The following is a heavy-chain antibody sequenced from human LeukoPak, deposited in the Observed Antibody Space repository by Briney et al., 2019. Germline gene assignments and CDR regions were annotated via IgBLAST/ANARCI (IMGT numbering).Heavy chain of an antibody. CDR3: VRGGYYHIY. CDR1: VFTFSSYW. D-gene: IGHD3-22*01. CDR2: IKEDGSDK. J-gene: IGHJ4*02. Sequence: GGSLRLSCATSVFTFSSYWMTWVRQAPGRGLEWVANIKEDGSDKYYVDSVKGRFTISRDNARNSLYLQMNSLRADDTAMYYCVRGGYYHIYWGQGTLVTVSS. V-gene: IGHV3-7*05.